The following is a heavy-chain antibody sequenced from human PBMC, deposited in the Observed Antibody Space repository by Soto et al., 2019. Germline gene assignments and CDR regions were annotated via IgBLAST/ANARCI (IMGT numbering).Heavy chain of an antibody. J-gene: IGHJ6*02. CDR1: GFTFSSYG. D-gene: IGHD2-2*01. CDR2: IWYDGSNK. Sequence: WGSLRLSCAASGFTFSSYGMHWVRQAPGKGLEWVAVIWYDGSNKYYADSVKGRFTISRGNSKNTLYLQMNSLRAEDTAVYYCASEVVPAAPFQYYYYYGMDVWGPGTTVTVS. CDR3: ASEVVPAAPFQYYYYYGMDV. V-gene: IGHV3-33*01.